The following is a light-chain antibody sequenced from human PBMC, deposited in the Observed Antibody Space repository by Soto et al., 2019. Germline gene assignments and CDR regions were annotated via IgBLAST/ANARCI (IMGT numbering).Light chain of an antibody. CDR2: DAS. J-gene: IGKJ4*01. V-gene: IGKV3-11*01. Sequence: EIVLTQSPATLSLSPGERATLSCRASQGISTYLAWYQQKRGQAPRLLIYDASNRATGIPARFSGSGSGTDFTLSISSLETEDFAVYYCQQCSSWPLTFGGGTKVDIK. CDR1: QGISTY. CDR3: QQCSSWPLT.